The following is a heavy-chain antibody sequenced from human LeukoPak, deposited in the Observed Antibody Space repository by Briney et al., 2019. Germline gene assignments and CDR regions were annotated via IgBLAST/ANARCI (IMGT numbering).Heavy chain of an antibody. V-gene: IGHV4-59*01. J-gene: IGHJ3*02. CDR1: GGSISSYY. CDR3: AXXXXXSYSGDAFDI. Sequence: PSETLSLTCTVSGGSISSYYWSWIRQPPGKGLEWIGYIYYSGSTNYNPSLKSRVTISVDTSKNQFSLKLSSVTAADTAVYYCAXXXXXSYSGDAFDIWGQGTMVTVSS. D-gene: IGHD1-26*01. CDR2: IYYSGST.